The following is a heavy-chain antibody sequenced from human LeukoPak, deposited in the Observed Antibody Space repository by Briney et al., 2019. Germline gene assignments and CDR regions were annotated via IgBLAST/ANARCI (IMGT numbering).Heavy chain of an antibody. V-gene: IGHV5-10-1*01. CDR2: IDPSDSYT. J-gene: IGHJ4*02. CDR3: ARTKSGQWPVDY. Sequence: GESLRISCKGSGYTFTRYWITWVRQMPGKGLEWMGRIDPSDSYTNYSPSFQGHVTISADKSISTAYLQWSSLKASDTAMYYCARTKSGQWPVDYWGQGTLVTVSS. CDR1: GYTFTRYW. D-gene: IGHD6-19*01.